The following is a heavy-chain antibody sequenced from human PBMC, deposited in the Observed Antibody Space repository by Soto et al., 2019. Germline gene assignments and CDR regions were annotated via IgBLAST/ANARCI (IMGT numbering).Heavy chain of an antibody. V-gene: IGHV1-58*01. Sequence: GASVKVSCKASGFTFTSSAVQWVRQARGQRLEWIGWIVVGSGNTNYAQKFQERVTITRDMSTSTAYMELSSLRSEDTAVCYCAAGGYSYGYYYYGMDVWGQGTTVTVSS. CDR1: GFTFTSSA. CDR2: IVVGSGNT. J-gene: IGHJ6*02. D-gene: IGHD5-18*01. CDR3: AAGGYSYGYYYYGMDV.